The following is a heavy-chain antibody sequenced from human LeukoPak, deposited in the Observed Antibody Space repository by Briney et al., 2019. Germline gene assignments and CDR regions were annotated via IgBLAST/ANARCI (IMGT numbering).Heavy chain of an antibody. D-gene: IGHD3-10*01. CDR3: ARDGGISGSVDY. Sequence: PGGSLRLSCAASGFTFSSYSMNWVRQAPGKGLEWVSSISSSSSYIYYADSVKGRFTISRDNAKNSLYLQMNSLRAEDTAVYYCARDGGISGSVDYWGQGTLVTVSS. V-gene: IGHV3-21*01. J-gene: IGHJ4*02. CDR1: GFTFSSYS. CDR2: ISSSSSYI.